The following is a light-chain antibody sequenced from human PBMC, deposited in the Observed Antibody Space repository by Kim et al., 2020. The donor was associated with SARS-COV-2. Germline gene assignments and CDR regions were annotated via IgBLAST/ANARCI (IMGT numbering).Light chain of an antibody. CDR3: QQYSSHPYT. CDR1: QTISTW. CDR2: KSS. V-gene: IGKV1-5*03. J-gene: IGKJ2*01. Sequence: DIQMTQSPSSLSASVGDGVTITCRASQTISTWLAWYQQKPGRAPKLLIHKSSNLQSGVPSRFSGSGSGTEFTLTISSLQSDDFATYYCQQYSSHPYTFGQGTKLEI.